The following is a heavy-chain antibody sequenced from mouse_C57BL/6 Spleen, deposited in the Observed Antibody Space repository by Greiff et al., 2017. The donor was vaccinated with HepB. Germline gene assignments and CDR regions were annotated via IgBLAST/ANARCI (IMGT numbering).Heavy chain of an antibody. CDR2: IYPGSGST. J-gene: IGHJ4*01. V-gene: IGHV1-55*01. Sequence: VQLQQSGAELVKPGASVKMSCKASGYTFTSYWITWVKQRPGQGLEWIGDIYPGSGSTNYNEKFKSKATLTVDTSSSTAYIQLSSLTSEDSAVYYCARRDYDEDAMDYWGQGTSVTVSS. D-gene: IGHD2-4*01. CDR3: ARRDYDEDAMDY. CDR1: GYTFTSYW.